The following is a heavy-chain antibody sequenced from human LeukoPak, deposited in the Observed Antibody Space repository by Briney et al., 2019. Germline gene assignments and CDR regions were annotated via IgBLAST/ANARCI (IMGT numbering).Heavy chain of an antibody. CDR1: GFTFSSSW. CDR3: AKDGGWELLGPHRYYFDY. V-gene: IGHV3-7*01. D-gene: IGHD1-26*01. CDR2: IKQDGSEK. J-gene: IGHJ4*02. Sequence: PGGSLRLSCAASGFTFSSSWMSWVRQAPGKGLEWVANIKQDGSEKYYVDSVKGRFTISRDNAKNSLYLQMNSLRAEDTAVYYCAKDGGWELLGPHRYYFDYWGQGTLVTVSS.